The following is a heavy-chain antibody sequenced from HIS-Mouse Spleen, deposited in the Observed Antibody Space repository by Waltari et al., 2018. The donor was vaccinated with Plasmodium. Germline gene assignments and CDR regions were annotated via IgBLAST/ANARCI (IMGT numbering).Heavy chain of an antibody. CDR1: GFTFSSYS. D-gene: IGHD3-9*01. CDR3: AREDILTGYYNDYWYFDL. J-gene: IGHJ2*01. V-gene: IGHV3-21*01. CDR2: ISSSSSYI. Sequence: EVQLVESGGGLVKPGGSLRLSCAASGFTFSSYSMIWVRQAPGKGLEWVSSISSSSSYIYYADSVKGRFTISRDNAKNSLYLQMNSLRAEDTAVYYCAREDILTGYYNDYWYFDLWGRGTLVTVSS.